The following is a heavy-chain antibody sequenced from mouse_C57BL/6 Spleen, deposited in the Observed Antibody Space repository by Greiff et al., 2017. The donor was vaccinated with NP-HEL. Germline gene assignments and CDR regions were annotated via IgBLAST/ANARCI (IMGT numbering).Heavy chain of an antibody. V-gene: IGHV5-4*01. CDR1: GFTFSSYA. CDR2: ISDGGSYT. Sequence: EVQGVESGGGLVKPGGSLKLSCAASGFTFSSYAMSWVRQTPEKRLEWVATISDGGSYTYYPDNVKGRFTISRDNAKNNLYLQMSQLKSEDTAMYYCATPITTVVARAMDYWGQGTSVTVSS. D-gene: IGHD1-1*01. CDR3: ATPITTVVARAMDY. J-gene: IGHJ4*01.